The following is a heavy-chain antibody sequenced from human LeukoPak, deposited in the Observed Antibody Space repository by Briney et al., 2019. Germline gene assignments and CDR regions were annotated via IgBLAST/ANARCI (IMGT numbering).Heavy chain of an antibody. D-gene: IGHD2-2*01. CDR3: AVNDGYCSSTSCPAFDY. CDR1: GFTFSSYS. V-gene: IGHV3-21*01. Sequence: GGSLRLSCAASGFTFSSYSMNWVRQAPGKGLEWVSSISSSSYIYYADSVKGRFTISRDNAKNSLYLQMNSLRAEDTAVYYCAVNDGYCSSTSCPAFDYWGQGTLVTASS. J-gene: IGHJ4*02. CDR2: ISSSSYI.